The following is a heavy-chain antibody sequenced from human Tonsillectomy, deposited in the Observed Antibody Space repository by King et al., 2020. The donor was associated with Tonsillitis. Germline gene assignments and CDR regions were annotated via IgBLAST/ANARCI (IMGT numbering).Heavy chain of an antibody. CDR3: ARLRVASSHWTFDY. J-gene: IGHJ4*02. CDR1: AYRFSDYW. V-gene: IGHV5-10-1*03. CDR2: IDPSDSQT. D-gene: IGHD1-1*01. Sequence: QLVQSGAEVKKPGEPLRISCKGSAYRFSDYWGTWVRQVPGKGLEWMARIDPSDSQTYYSPSFRGHVSISTDNSICTAYLQWTSLEASDTAMYYCARLRVASSHWTFDYWGQGTLVIVSS.